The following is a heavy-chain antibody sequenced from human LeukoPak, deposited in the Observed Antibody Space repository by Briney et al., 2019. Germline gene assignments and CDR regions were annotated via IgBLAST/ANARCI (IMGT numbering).Heavy chain of an antibody. D-gene: IGHD6-6*01. Sequence: ASVKVSCKASGYTFTSYYMHWVRQAPGQGLEWMGIINPSGGSTSYAQKFQGRVTMTRDTSTSTVYMELSSLRPEDTAVYYCARVWEYSSSWGELLFDYWGQGTLVTVSS. CDR2: INPSGGST. CDR3: ARVWEYSSSWGELLFDY. CDR1: GYTFTSYY. J-gene: IGHJ4*02. V-gene: IGHV1-46*01.